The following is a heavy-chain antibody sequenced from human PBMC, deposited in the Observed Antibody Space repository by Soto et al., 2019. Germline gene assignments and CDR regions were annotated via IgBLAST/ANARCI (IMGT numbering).Heavy chain of an antibody. CDR1: GFTFSSYG. V-gene: IGHV3-33*01. Sequence: GGSLRLSCAASGFTFSSYGMHWVRQAPGKGLEWVAVIWYDGSNKYYADSVKGRFTISRDNAKNSLYLQMNSLRAEDTAVYYCARGKIQLWLESGAFDYWGQGTLVTVS. CDR3: ARGKIQLWLESGAFDY. D-gene: IGHD5-18*01. CDR2: IWYDGSNK. J-gene: IGHJ4*02.